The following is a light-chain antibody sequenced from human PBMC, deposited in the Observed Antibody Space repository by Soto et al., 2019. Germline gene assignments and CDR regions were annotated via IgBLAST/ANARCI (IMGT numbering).Light chain of an antibody. V-gene: IGKV3-20*01. Sequence: EIVLTQFPGTLSLSPGERATLSCRASQSVSNSFLAWYQQKPGQAPRLLIYNAGSRATGIPDRFSGSGSGTDFTLTISRLEPEDFALYYCQQYATSPLTFGGGTKVDIK. CDR2: NAG. CDR1: QSVSNSF. J-gene: IGKJ4*01. CDR3: QQYATSPLT.